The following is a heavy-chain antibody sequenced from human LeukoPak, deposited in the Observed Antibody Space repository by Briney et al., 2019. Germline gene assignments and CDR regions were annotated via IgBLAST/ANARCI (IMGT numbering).Heavy chain of an antibody. V-gene: IGHV4-59*03. CDR3: AGGELAGTGY. CDR2: IRYNSGS. J-gene: IGHJ4*02. CDR1: AGSITNYF. Sequence: SETLSLTCTVSAGSITNYFWTWVRQSPGKGLEWIGYIRYNSGSDSNPSLKSRVTISLDTWNNQFSLRLTSVTAEDTAVYYCAGGELAGTGYWGQGTLVTVSS. D-gene: IGHD6-19*01.